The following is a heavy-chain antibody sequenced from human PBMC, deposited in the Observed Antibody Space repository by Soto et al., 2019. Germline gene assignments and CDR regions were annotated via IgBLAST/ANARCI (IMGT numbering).Heavy chain of an antibody. V-gene: IGHV1-69*13. J-gene: IGHJ6*02. CDR2: IIPIFGTA. CDR1: GGTFSSYA. D-gene: IGHD1-7*01. CDR3: ARGSLITGTVPHYYYYGMDV. Sequence: GASVKVSCKASGGTFSSYAISWVRQAPGQGLEWMGGIIPIFGTANYAQKFQGRVTITADESTSTAYLELSSLRSEDTAVYYCARGSLITGTVPHYYYYGMDVWGQGTTVTVSS.